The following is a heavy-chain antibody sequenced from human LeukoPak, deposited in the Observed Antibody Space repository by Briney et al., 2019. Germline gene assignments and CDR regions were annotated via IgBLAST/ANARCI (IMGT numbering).Heavy chain of an antibody. V-gene: IGHV4-59*08. CDR2: ICYSGSN. CDR3: ARLSGDGYNYNWYFDL. CDR1: GDSIRRYC. D-gene: IGHD5-24*01. Sequence: SETLSLTCTVSGDSIRRYCWSWIRQPPGKGLDWIGSICYSGSNNYNPTLKSRGTISIDTSKNQFSLKLSSVTAADTAVYYCARLSGDGYNYNWYFDLWGRGTLVTVSS. J-gene: IGHJ2*01.